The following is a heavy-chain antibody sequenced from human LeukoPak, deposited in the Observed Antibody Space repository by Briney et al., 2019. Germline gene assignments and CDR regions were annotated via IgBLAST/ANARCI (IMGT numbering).Heavy chain of an antibody. J-gene: IGHJ5*02. Sequence: PSETLSLTCAVSGYYIRSGYLWGWIRQSPGKGLDWLGSIYYSGTTYYNPSLKSRDALTVDTSKNHFSLKLSSVTAADTAVYYCASANFSPFYDFCSGYNGFSKWFDPWGQGTLVTVSS. CDR2: IYYSGTT. D-gene: IGHD3-3*01. CDR1: GYYIRSGYL. V-gene: IGHV4-38-2*01. CDR3: ASANFSPFYDFCSGYNGFSKWFDP.